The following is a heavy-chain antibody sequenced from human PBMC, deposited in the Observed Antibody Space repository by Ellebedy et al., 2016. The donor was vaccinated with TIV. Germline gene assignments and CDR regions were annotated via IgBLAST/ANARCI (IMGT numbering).Heavy chain of an antibody. Sequence: GESLKISXEASGFTFSSYPMHRVCQDPGKGMEWLAVISYDGSNKYYADSVKGRFTISRDNSKNTLYLQMNSLRAEDTAVYYCARGQWLLRLYYHGMDVWGQGTTVTVYS. CDR3: ARGQWLLRLYYHGMDV. V-gene: IGHV3-30-3*01. CDR2: ISYDGSNK. J-gene: IGHJ6*02. CDR1: GFTFSSYP. D-gene: IGHD6-19*01.